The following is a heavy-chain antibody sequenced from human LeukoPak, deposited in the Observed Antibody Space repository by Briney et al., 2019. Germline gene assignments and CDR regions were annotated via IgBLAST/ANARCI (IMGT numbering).Heavy chain of an antibody. D-gene: IGHD3-3*01. CDR1: GGTFGSYA. CDR3: AYQGGLFWSGYAY. CDR2: IIPIFGTA. Sequence: ASVKVSCKASGGTFGSYAISWVRQAPGQGLEWMGGIIPIFGTANYAQKFQGRVTITTDESTSTAYMELSSLRSEDTAVYYCAYQGGLFWSGYAYWGQGTLVTVSS. J-gene: IGHJ4*02. V-gene: IGHV1-69*05.